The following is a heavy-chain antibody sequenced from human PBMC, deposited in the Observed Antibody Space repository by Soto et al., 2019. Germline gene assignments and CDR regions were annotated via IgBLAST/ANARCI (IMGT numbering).Heavy chain of an antibody. V-gene: IGHV3-30-3*01. J-gene: IGHJ3*02. CDR1: GFTFSSYA. Sequence: GGSLRLSCAASGFTFSSYAMHWVRQAPGKGLEWVAVISYDGSNKYYADSVKGRFTISRDNSKNTLYLQMNSLRAEDTAVYYCARTWRITIFGVGGDAFDIWGQGTMVTVSS. CDR2: ISYDGSNK. CDR3: ARTWRITIFGVGGDAFDI. D-gene: IGHD3-3*01.